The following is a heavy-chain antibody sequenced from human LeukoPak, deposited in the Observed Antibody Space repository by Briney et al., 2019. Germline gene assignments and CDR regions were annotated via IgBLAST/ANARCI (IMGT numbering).Heavy chain of an antibody. V-gene: IGHV3-23*01. D-gene: IGHD3-10*01. CDR2: ISGSGGST. Sequence: GGSLRLSCAASGFTFSSYAMSWVRQAPGKGLEWVSAISGSGGSTYYADSVKGRFTISRDNSKNTLYLQMNSLRAEDTAVYYCANGKSWFGEFYQLEFDYWGQGTLVTVSS. CDR1: GFTFSSYA. CDR3: ANGKSWFGEFYQLEFDY. J-gene: IGHJ4*02.